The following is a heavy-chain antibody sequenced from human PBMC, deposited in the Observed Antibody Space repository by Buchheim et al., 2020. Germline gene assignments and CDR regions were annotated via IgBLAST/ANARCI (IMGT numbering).Heavy chain of an antibody. Sequence: QVQLQESGPGLVKPSQTLSLTCTVSGGSISSGGYYWSWIRQHPGKGLEWIGYIYYSGSTYYNPSLKSRVTISVDTSKNQFSLKLSSVTAADTAVYYCARDHLLPYFWSGYLLYYYYGMDVWGQGTT. CDR2: IYYSGST. J-gene: IGHJ6*02. CDR1: GGSISSGGYY. CDR3: ARDHLLPYFWSGYLLYYYYGMDV. D-gene: IGHD3-3*01. V-gene: IGHV4-31*03.